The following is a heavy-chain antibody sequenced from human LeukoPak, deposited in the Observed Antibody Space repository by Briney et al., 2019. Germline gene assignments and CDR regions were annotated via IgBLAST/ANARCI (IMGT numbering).Heavy chain of an antibody. V-gene: IGHV1-2*02. Sequence: ASVKVSCKASGYTFTGYYMHWVRQAPGQGLEWMGWINPNSGGTNYAQKFQGRVTMTTDTSTSTAYMELRSLRSDDTAVYYCARGYGSGSYYNDPWYYYYMDVWGKGTTVTISS. CDR1: GYTFTGYY. J-gene: IGHJ6*03. CDR3: ARGYGSGSYYNDPWYYYYMDV. CDR2: INPNSGGT. D-gene: IGHD3-10*01.